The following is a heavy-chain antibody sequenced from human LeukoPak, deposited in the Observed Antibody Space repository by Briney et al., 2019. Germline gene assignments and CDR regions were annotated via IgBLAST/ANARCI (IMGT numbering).Heavy chain of an antibody. D-gene: IGHD5-18*01. CDR1: GGSISSSSYY. Sequence: SETLSLTCTVSGGSISSSSYYWGWTCQPPGKGLEWIGSIYYSGSTYYNPSLKSRVTMSVDTSKNQFSLKLSSVTAADTAVYYCARDHLTYSYGSKPPNYYYYGMDVWGQGTTVTVSS. CDR2: IYYSGST. V-gene: IGHV4-39*07. J-gene: IGHJ6*02. CDR3: ARDHLTYSYGSKPPNYYYYGMDV.